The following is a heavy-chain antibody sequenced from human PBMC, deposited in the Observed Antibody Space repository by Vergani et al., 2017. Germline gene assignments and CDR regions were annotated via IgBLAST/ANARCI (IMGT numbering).Heavy chain of an antibody. V-gene: IGHV4-59*01. J-gene: IGHJ4*02. CDR1: GDSMNTYY. Sequence: QVQLQESGPGLVKPSETLSLTCSVSGDSMNTYYWTWIRQPPGKGLEWIGYIYDSGDTKYNPSLKSRVTMSLDTSKNQFSLNLYSVTAADTAVYYCARGALWWLRQIDSWGQGTLLTVSS. CDR3: ARGALWWLRQIDS. D-gene: IGHD2-21*01. CDR2: IYDSGDT.